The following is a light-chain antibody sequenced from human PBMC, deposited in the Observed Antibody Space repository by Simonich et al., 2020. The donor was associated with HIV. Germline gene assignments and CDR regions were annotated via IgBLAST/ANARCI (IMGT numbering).Light chain of an antibody. CDR3: QQYNSYPFT. J-gene: IGKJ2*01. V-gene: IGKV1-5*03. CDR1: QSISSW. CDR2: KAS. Sequence: DIQMTQYPSTLSASVGDRVTITCRASQSISSWLAWYQQKPRKAPKLLIYKASSLERGIPSRFSGSGSGTQFTLTISSLQPDDFATYYCQQYNSYPFTFGQWTKLEIK.